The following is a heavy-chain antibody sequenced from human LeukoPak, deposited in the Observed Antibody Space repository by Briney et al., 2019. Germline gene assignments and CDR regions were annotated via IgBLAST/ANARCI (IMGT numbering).Heavy chain of an antibody. CDR3: ASPMVRGVIKVGPYGY. CDR1: GFTFSSYA. CDR2: ISGSGGST. Sequence: GGSLRLSCAASGFTFSSYAMSWVRQAPGKGLEWVSAISGSGGSTYYADSVKGRFTISRDNSKNTLYLQMNSLRAEDTAVYYCASPMVRGVIKVGPYGYWGQGTLVTVSS. V-gene: IGHV3-23*01. J-gene: IGHJ4*02. D-gene: IGHD3-10*01.